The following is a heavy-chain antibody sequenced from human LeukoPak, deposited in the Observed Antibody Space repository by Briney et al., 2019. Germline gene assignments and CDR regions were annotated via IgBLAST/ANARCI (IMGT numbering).Heavy chain of an antibody. J-gene: IGHJ4*02. Sequence: SGGSLRLSCVASGFTFENYWMHWVRQAPGKGPEWVANIKQDGSLEHYMDSVKGRFTISRDNAKNSLILQMDSLRAEDTAVHYCARWTGVVDSWGQGTLVTVSS. CDR3: ARWTGVVDS. D-gene: IGHD2-15*01. CDR2: IKQDGSLE. CDR1: GFTFENYW. V-gene: IGHV3-7*01.